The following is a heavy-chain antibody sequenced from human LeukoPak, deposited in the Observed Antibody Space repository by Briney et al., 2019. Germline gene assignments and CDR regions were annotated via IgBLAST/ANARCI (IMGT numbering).Heavy chain of an antibody. Sequence: ASVKVSCKASGYTFAGYYMHWVRQAPGQGLEWMGWINPNSGGTNYAQKFQGRVTMTRDTSISTAYMELSSLRSDDTAVYYCAKDRALLWFGELLGDIDYWGQGTLVTVSS. J-gene: IGHJ4*02. CDR2: INPNSGGT. CDR1: GYTFAGYY. CDR3: AKDRALLWFGELLGDIDY. D-gene: IGHD3-10*01. V-gene: IGHV1-2*02.